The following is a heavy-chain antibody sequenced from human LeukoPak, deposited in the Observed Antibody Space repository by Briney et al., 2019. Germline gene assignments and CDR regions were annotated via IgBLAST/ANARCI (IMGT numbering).Heavy chain of an antibody. CDR3: ARAGYRSSGWYLRLFDP. Sequence: PSGTLSLTCAVSGGSISSSNWWSWVRQPSGKGLEWIGEIYHSGSTNYNPSLKSRVTISVDKSKNQFSLKLSSVTAADTAVYYCARAGYRSSGWYLRLFDPWGQGTLVTVSS. CDR2: IYHSGST. D-gene: IGHD6-19*01. V-gene: IGHV4-4*02. J-gene: IGHJ5*02. CDR1: GGSISSSNW.